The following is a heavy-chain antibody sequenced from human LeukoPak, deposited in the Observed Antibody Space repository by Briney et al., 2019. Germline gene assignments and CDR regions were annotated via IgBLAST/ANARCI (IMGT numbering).Heavy chain of an antibody. V-gene: IGHV3-33*06. CDR1: GFTFSSYA. D-gene: IGHD3-9*01. CDR3: AKDRGATISYYCDD. CDR2: IWYDGSNK. Sequence: GGSLRLSCVASGFTFSSYAMHWVRQAPGKGLECVAVIWYDGSNKYYADSVKGRFTISRDNSKNTLYLQMNSLRAEDTAVYYCAKDRGATISYYCDDWGQGTLLTVSS. J-gene: IGHJ4*02.